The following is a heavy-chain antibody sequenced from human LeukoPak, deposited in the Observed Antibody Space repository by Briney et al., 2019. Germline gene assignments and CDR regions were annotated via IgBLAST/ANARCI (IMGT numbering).Heavy chain of an antibody. CDR2: VYYSGST. Sequence: SETLSLTCSVSGGSISSSGFYWGWIRQPPGKGLEWIGSVYYSGSTYFSPSLKSRVTISVDTSKNQFSLKLSSMSAADTAVYYCARSYCSSGSCPPGGYWGQGTLVTVSS. D-gene: IGHD2-15*01. CDR3: ARSYCSSGSCPPGGY. CDR1: GGSISSSGFY. J-gene: IGHJ4*02. V-gene: IGHV4-39*01.